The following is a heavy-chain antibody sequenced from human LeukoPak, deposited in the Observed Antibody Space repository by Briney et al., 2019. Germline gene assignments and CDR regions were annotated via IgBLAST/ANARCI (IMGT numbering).Heavy chain of an antibody. V-gene: IGHV3-7*03. CDR3: ARDSTWQLDY. CDR1: GFTFSTHW. J-gene: IGHJ4*02. D-gene: IGHD5-12*01. Sequence: GGSLRLSCTASGFTFSTHWMTWVRQPPGKGLEWVANIKEDGSVKYYVDSVKGRFTISRDNTKNALYLQMNSLRADGTAVYFCARDSTWQLDYWGQGTLITVSS. CDR2: IKEDGSVK.